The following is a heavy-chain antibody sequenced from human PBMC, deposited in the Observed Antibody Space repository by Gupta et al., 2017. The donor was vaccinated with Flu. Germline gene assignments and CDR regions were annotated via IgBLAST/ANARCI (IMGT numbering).Heavy chain of an antibody. J-gene: IGHJ4*02. CDR2: TFYRSKWYH. V-gene: IGHV6-1*01. Sequence: NWIRQSPSRGLEWLGRTFYRSKWYHEYAVSVKSRIIINPDTSKNQFSLQLSSVTPEDTAVYYCGREDTRDITIFGVIVPRGYYFDYWDQGTLVTVSS. D-gene: IGHD3-3*01. CDR3: GREDTRDITIFGVIVPRGYYFDY.